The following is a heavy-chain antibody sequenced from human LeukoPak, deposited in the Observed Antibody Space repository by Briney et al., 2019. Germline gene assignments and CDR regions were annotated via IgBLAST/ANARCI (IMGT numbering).Heavy chain of an antibody. J-gene: IGHJ3*02. CDR2: ISAYNGNT. D-gene: IGHD4-17*01. CDR3: ARVGAADAFDI. Sequence: GASVKVSCKASGYTFTSSGISWVRQAPGQGLEWMGWISAYNGNTNYAQKLQGRVTMTTDTSTSTAYMELRSLRSGGGAVGECARVGAADAFDILGQGTMVTVSS. CDR1: GYTFTSSG. V-gene: IGHV1-18*01.